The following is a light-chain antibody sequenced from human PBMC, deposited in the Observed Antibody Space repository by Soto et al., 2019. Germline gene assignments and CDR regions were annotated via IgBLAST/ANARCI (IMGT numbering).Light chain of an antibody. Sequence: EIVLTQSPGTLSLSPGERATLSCRASQSISSTYLAWYRQKPGQAPRLLIYAASSRATGIPDRFSGSGSGTDFTLTIIRLEPEDFAVYYCQQYYASSWTFGQGTRVEI. CDR2: AAS. CDR3: QQYYASSWT. J-gene: IGKJ1*01. V-gene: IGKV3-20*01. CDR1: QSISSTY.